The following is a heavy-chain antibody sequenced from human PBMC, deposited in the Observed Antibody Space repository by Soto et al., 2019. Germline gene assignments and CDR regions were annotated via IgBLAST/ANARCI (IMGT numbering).Heavy chain of an antibody. CDR1: GFTFSSYR. V-gene: IGHV3-7*01. J-gene: IGHJ2*01. Sequence: GSLXLACAASGFTFSSYRISWVRQAPGKGLEWVANIKQDGREKYYVDSVKGRFTISRDNAKNSLYVQMNSLRAEDTVVYYCARSPFRSRYFDLWGRGTLVTVSS. D-gene: IGHD3-10*01. CDR3: ARSPFRSRYFDL. CDR2: IKQDGREK.